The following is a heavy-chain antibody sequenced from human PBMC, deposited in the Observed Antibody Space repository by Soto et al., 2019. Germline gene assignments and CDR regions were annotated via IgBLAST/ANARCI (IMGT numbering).Heavy chain of an antibody. V-gene: IGHV1-69*06. J-gene: IGHJ1*01. CDR3: ARFAVGTGGKKYFQH. D-gene: IGHD6-19*01. CDR1: GGTFSSYA. Sequence: ASVKVSCTASGGTFSSYAISWVRQAPGQGLEWVGGIIPIFGTANYAQKFQGRVTITADKSTSTAYMELSSLRSEDTAVYYCARFAVGTGGKKYFQHWGQGTLVTVSS. CDR2: IIPIFGTA.